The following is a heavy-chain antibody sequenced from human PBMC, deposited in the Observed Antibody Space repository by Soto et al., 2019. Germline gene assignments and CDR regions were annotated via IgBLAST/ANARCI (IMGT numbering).Heavy chain of an antibody. D-gene: IGHD3-22*01. J-gene: IGHJ4*02. Sequence: SETLSLTCTVSGGSIRDYCWGWIRQSPGKGLEWIGYIYYTGTTKYNPSLKSRVTISVDSSKNQFSLKLDSVTAAVTAVYYCARLGGYYQAFDSWGQGTLLTVSS. V-gene: IGHV4-59*08. CDR3: ARLGGYYQAFDS. CDR2: IYYTGTT. CDR1: GGSIRDYC.